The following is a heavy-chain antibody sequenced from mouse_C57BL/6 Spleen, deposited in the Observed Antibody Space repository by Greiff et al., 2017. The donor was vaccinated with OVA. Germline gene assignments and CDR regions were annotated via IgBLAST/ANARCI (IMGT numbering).Heavy chain of an antibody. V-gene: IGHV5-4*01. Sequence: EVQLVESGGGLVKPGGSLKLSCAASGFTFSSYAMSWVRQTPEKRLEWVATISDGGSYTYYPDNVKGRFTISRDNAKNNLYLQMSHLKSEDTAMYYCARDFLYYYGSSYHYFDYWGQGTTLTVSS. J-gene: IGHJ2*01. D-gene: IGHD1-1*01. CDR2: ISDGGSYT. CDR3: ARDFLYYYGSSYHYFDY. CDR1: GFTFSSYA.